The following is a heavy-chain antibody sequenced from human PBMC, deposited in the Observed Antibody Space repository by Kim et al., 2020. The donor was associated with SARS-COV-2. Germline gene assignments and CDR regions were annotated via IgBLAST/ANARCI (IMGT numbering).Heavy chain of an antibody. CDR3: AMDGGYCSSTSCSLDY. V-gene: IGHV3-48*02. D-gene: IGHD2-2*01. Sequence: SGKGPFTISRNNAKNPLYLQMNSLGDEDTAVYYCAMDGGYCSSTSCSLDYWGQGTLVTVSS. J-gene: IGHJ4*02.